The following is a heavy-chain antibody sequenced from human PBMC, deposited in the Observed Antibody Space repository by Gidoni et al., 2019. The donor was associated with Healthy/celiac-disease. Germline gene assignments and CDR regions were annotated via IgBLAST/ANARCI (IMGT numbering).Heavy chain of an antibody. CDR3: TRDQYSSGWYEFRWFDP. Sequence: EVQLVESGGGLVQPGRSLRLSCTASGFTFGEYAMSWFRQAPGKGLEWVGFIRSKAYGGTKEYAASVKCRFTISRDDSKSIAYLQMNSLKTEDTAVYYCTRDQYSSGWYEFRWFDPWGQGTLVTVSS. J-gene: IGHJ5*02. V-gene: IGHV3-49*03. CDR1: GFTFGEYA. CDR2: IRSKAYGGTK. D-gene: IGHD6-19*01.